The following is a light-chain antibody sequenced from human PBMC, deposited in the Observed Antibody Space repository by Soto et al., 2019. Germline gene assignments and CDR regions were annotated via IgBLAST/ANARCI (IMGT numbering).Light chain of an antibody. CDR2: GAS. Sequence: EIVMTQAPATLSVSPGERFRLSCRASQSVRSNLAWYQQKPGQAPRLLVYGASTRATGLPARFSGSGSGTDFTLTISSLKSEDFAVYFCQQYNTWPPITFGQGTRLEIK. CDR3: QQYNTWPPIT. J-gene: IGKJ5*01. V-gene: IGKV3-15*01. CDR1: QSVRSN.